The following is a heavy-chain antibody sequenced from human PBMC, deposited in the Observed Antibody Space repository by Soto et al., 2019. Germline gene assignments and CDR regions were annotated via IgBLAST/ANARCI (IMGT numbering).Heavy chain of an antibody. Sequence: EVQLLESGGGLVQRGGSLRLSCAASGFPFSSYVMAWVRQAPGKGLEWGSGISGGGSKTFYADSMKGRFPISSDNSKNTLLLQMNSLGAEDTAVYYCAKDSDKYSSSLRGRYFDYWGEGIGVTVSS. CDR2: ISGGGSKT. D-gene: IGHD4-4*01. V-gene: IGHV3-23*01. J-gene: IGHJ4*02. CDR3: AKDSDKYSSSLRGRYFDY. CDR1: GFPFSSYV.